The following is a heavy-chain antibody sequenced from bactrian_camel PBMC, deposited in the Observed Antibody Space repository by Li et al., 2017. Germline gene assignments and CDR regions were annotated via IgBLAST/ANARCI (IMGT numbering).Heavy chain of an antibody. Sequence: HVQLVESGGGSVQAGGSLRLSCAASGFTFSIYYMNWARQGPGKEREGICAVDTNGNRRCADSVKGRFTISQDNAKNTLYLQINSLKPEDTAMYFCAAVHDTAVAGTLTTTYSVFEYFGSWGQGTQVTVS. V-gene: IGHV3S6*01. J-gene: IGHJ6*01. D-gene: IGHD6*01. CDR2: VDTNGNR. CDR1: GFTFSIYY. CDR3: AAVHDTAVAGTLTTTYSVFEYFGS.